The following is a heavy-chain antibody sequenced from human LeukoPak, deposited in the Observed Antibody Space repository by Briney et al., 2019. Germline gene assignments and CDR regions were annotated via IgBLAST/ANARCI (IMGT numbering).Heavy chain of an antibody. Sequence: TMSPTCTFYSRSPTTSSNYCGWPRHPPRKALEWIWNIFYSGSTYYSPSLKSRVTISLDTSRNQFSLKLNSVTAADTAVYYCAKSNGYGLIDIWGQGTMVTVSS. V-gene: IGHV4-39*07. CDR1: SRSPTTSSNY. D-gene: IGHD3-22*01. CDR2: IFYSGST. CDR3: AKSNGYGLIDI. J-gene: IGHJ3*02.